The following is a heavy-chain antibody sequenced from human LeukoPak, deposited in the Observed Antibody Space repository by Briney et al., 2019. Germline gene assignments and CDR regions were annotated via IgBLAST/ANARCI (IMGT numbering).Heavy chain of an antibody. CDR1: GFTFSSYA. V-gene: IGHV3-30-3*01. CDR2: ISYDGSNK. CDR3: ARGRSGLPFDY. J-gene: IGHJ4*02. Sequence: PGGSLRLSCAASGFTFSSYAMHWVRQAPGKGLEWVAVISYDGSNKYYADSVKGRFTISRDNSKNTLYLQMNSLRAEDTAVYYCARGRSGLPFDYWGQGTLVTVSS. D-gene: IGHD3/OR15-3a*01.